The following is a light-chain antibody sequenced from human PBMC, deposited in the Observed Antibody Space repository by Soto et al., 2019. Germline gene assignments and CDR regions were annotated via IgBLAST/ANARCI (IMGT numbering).Light chain of an antibody. CDR2: ATS. Sequence: DIQMTQFPLSLSASVGDRVNITCRASQTIRSHLNWYQKKPGEDPKIVIYATSTLQSGVPSRFNGSVSGTDFTLTISSLQTEDFATYYCQQTYRTPLTFGGGTKLDIK. CDR1: QTIRSH. J-gene: IGKJ4*01. CDR3: QQTYRTPLT. V-gene: IGKV1-39*01.